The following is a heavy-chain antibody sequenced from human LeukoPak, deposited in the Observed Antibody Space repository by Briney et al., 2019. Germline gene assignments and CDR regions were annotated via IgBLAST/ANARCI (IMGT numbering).Heavy chain of an antibody. CDR3: ARQYYDFWSGYPNWFDP. Sequence: SETLSLTCTVSGYSISSGHYWGWIRQPPGKGLEWIGGIYYSGSTYYNPSLKSRVTISVDTSKNQFSLKLSSVTAADTAVYYCARQYYDFWSGYPNWFDPWGQGTLVTVSS. D-gene: IGHD3-3*01. V-gene: IGHV4-38-2*02. J-gene: IGHJ5*02. CDR1: GYSISSGHY. CDR2: IYYSGST.